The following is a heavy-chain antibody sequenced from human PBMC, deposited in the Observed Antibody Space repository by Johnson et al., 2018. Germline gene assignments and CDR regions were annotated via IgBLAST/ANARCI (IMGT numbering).Heavy chain of an antibody. CDR2: INTDGRTT. J-gene: IGHJ6*02. CDR1: GFTFSSYW. D-gene: IGHD3-22*01. CDR3: ARLNTYYYDSSGPYYGMDV. V-gene: IGHV3-74*02. Sequence: VQLVQSGGGLVQPGGSLRLSCAASGFTFSSYWMHWVRQAPGKGLVWVSRINTDGRTTTYADSVKGRVTISRDNAKNTLYLQLNSLRAEGTAVYYCARLNTYYYDSSGPYYGMDVWGQGTTVTVSS.